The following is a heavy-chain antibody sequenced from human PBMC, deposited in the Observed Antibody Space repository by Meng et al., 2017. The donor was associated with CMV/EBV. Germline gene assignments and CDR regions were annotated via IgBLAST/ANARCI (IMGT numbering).Heavy chain of an antibody. J-gene: IGHJ5*02. CDR2: IYTSGST. V-gene: IGHV4-61*02. CDR3: AREAFKVLFFPFDP. CDR1: GGSISSVSYY. Sequence: QGSGPGLVTPSQTLSLTGTSPGGSISSVSYYWSWIRQPAGKGLEWIGRIYTSGSTNYNPSLKSRVTISVDTSKNQFSLKLSSVTAADTAVYYCAREAFKVLFFPFDPWGQGTLVTVSS. D-gene: IGHD1-1*01.